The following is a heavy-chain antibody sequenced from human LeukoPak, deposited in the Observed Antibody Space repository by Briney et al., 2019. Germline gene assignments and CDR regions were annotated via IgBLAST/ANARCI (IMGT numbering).Heavy chain of an antibody. Sequence: ASVKVSCKASGYTFTSYGISWVRQAPGQGLEWMGWINPNSDGTNYAQKFQGRVTMTRDTSISTAYMELSRLRSDDTAVYYCAREYGSGSYYGCWGQGTLVTVSS. D-gene: IGHD3-10*01. CDR1: GYTFTSYG. J-gene: IGHJ4*02. CDR2: INPNSDGT. V-gene: IGHV1-2*02. CDR3: AREYGSGSYYGC.